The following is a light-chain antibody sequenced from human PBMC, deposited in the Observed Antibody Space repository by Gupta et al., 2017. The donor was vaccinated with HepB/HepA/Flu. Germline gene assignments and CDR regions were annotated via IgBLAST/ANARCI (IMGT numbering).Light chain of an antibody. V-gene: IGKV2-30*01. CDR2: KVS. CDR1: ESLVFSDGNTY. Sequence: DVVVTQSPLSLPVTLRQPASISCRSSESLVFSDGNTYLNWFQQRPGQSPRRLIYKVSKRDSGGPDRFSGRGSGTVCKSKNSRVESEEIGVYYCTTANNRPRTFGQGTKVDIK. J-gene: IGKJ1*01. CDR3: TTANNRPRT.